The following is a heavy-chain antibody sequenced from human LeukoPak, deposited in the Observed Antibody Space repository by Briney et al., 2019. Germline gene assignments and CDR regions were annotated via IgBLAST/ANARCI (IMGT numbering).Heavy chain of an antibody. J-gene: IGHJ4*02. V-gene: IGHV4-38-2*02. CDR1: GYSISSGYY. CDR3: ARGQQWLGNHFDY. CDR2: IYHSGT. Sequence: PSETLSLTCTVSGYSISSGYYWGWIRPPPGEGLEWIGSIYHSGTYYNPSLKSRVTISVDTSKNQFSLKLSSVTAADTAVYYCARGQQWLGNHFDYWGQGTLVTVSS. D-gene: IGHD6-19*01.